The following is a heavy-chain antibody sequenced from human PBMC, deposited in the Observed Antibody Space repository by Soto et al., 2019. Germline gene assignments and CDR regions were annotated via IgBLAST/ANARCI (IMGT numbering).Heavy chain of an antibody. J-gene: IGHJ6*02. Sequence: GGSLRLSCAASGFTFSSYAMSWVRQAPGKGLEWVSAISGSGGSTYYADSVKGRFTISRDNSKNTLYLQMNSLRAEDTAVYYCAKDKYCSGGSCYGQGYYYYYGMDVWGQGTTVTVSS. CDR1: GFTFSSYA. CDR3: AKDKYCSGGSCYGQGYYYYYGMDV. V-gene: IGHV3-23*01. D-gene: IGHD2-15*01. CDR2: ISGSGGST.